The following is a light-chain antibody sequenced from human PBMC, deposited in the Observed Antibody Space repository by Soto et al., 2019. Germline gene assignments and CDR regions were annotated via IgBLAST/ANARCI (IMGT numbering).Light chain of an antibody. J-gene: IGKJ2*02. Sequence: EIVMTQSPATLSVSPGKKATLSCRASQSVSSNLAWYQQKPGQAPRLLIYATSNRATDIPARFSGSGSGTEFTLTISSLQSEDFAVYYCQQYNNWPLCTFGQGTKLEIK. V-gene: IGKV3-15*01. CDR1: QSVSSN. CDR2: ATS. CDR3: QQYNNWPLCT.